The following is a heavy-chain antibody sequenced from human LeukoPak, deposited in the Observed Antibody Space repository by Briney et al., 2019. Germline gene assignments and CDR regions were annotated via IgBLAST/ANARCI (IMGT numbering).Heavy chain of an antibody. CDR1: ESTFSSNA. CDR3: ATTKQARRYFDY. Sequence: GGSLRLSFAGPESTFSSNALSGVGQSPGKGLGGVSAISVSGGNTYYADSVRGRFTISRDNSKNTLYLQMNTLRAEDTAVYYCATTKQARRYFDYWGQGTLVTVSS. CDR2: ISVSGGNT. J-gene: IGHJ4*02. V-gene: IGHV3-23*01. D-gene: IGHD1-1*01.